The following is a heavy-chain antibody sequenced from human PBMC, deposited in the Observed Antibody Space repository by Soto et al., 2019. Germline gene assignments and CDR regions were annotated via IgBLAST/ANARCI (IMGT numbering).Heavy chain of an antibody. CDR1: GFSLSTSGLG. D-gene: IGHD5-12*01. CDR2: IYWDDDK. V-gene: IGHV2-5*02. Sequence: SGPALVNPTQNLTLTCPFSGFSLSTSGLGVGWIRQPPGKAIEWLALIYWDDDKRYSPSLKSRHTITKDTSKNQVVLTMTNMDTVDTATYYCAHSMWMATFFDYWGQGTLGTIS. J-gene: IGHJ4*02. CDR3: AHSMWMATFFDY.